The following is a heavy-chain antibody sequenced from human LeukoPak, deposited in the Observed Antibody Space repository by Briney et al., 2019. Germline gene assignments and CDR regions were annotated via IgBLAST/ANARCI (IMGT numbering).Heavy chain of an antibody. CDR2: IYTSGST. D-gene: IGHD3-16*01. CDR3: AREKGGVIDSVDY. CDR1: GGSISSGSYY. J-gene: IGHJ4*02. V-gene: IGHV4-61*02. Sequence: SQTLSLTCTVPGGSISSGSYYWSWIRQPAGKGLEWIGRIYTSGSTNYNPSLKSRVTISVDTSKNQFSLKLSSVTAADTAVYYCAREKGGVIDSVDYWGQGTLVTVSS.